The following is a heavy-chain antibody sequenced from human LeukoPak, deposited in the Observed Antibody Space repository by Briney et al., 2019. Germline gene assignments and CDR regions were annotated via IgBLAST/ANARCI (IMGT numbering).Heavy chain of an antibody. V-gene: IGHV3-48*04. D-gene: IGHD3-22*01. CDR1: GFTFSTYT. Sequence: GGSLRLSCAASGFTFSTYTMNWVRQAPGKGLEWASYISSSSSTIYYADSVKGRFTISRDNAKNALYLQMNSLRAEDTAVYYCARDLAYYYDSSYDWGQGTLVTVSS. CDR3: ARDLAYYYDSSYD. CDR2: ISSSSSTI. J-gene: IGHJ4*02.